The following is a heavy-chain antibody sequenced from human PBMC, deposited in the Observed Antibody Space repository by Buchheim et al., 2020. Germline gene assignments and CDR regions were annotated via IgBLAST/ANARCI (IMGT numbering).Heavy chain of an antibody. CDR1: EFNFRDFS. J-gene: IGHJ6*02. D-gene: IGHD3-16*01. CDR3: ARDGASYYGMDV. Sequence: EAHLAESGGGLVQPGGSLRLSCRASEFNFRDFSMNWVRQAPGKGLEWLSYISGSSSHIYYADSVTGRFTISRDNAENTLFLHLSSLRNDDTAVYYCARDGASYYGMDVWGQGTT. CDR2: ISGSSSHI. V-gene: IGHV3-48*02.